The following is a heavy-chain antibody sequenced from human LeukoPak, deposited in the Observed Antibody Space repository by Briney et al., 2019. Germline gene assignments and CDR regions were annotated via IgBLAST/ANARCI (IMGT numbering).Heavy chain of an antibody. V-gene: IGHV3-30*18. CDR3: AKGGGREPYLPYYYYYYMDV. CDR1: GFTFSSYG. J-gene: IGHJ6*03. D-gene: IGHD1-26*01. Sequence: GGSLRLSCAASGFTFSSYGMHWVRQAPGKGLEWVAVISYDGSNKYYADSVKGRFTISRDNSKNTLYLQMNSLRAEDTAVYYCAKGGGREPYLPYYYYYYMDVWGKGTTVTVSS. CDR2: ISYDGSNK.